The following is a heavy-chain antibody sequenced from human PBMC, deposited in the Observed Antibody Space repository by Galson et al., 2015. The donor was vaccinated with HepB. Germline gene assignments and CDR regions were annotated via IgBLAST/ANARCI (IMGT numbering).Heavy chain of an antibody. CDR3: ARVAGYYDSGGSLPRPIDY. CDR2: IGGSGSST. V-gene: IGHV3-21*01. D-gene: IGHD3-22*01. CDR1: GFSFSTYR. J-gene: IGHJ4*02. Sequence: SLRLSCAASGFSFSTYRMNWVRQAPGKGLEWVSSIGGSGSSTYCGDSVKGRFIISRDNTKNSLFLQMNSLRPEDTAVYYCARVAGYYDSGGSLPRPIDYWGQGTLVTVSS.